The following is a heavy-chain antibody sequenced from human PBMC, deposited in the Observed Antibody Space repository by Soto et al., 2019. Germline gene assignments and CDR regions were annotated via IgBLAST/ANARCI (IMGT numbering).Heavy chain of an antibody. J-gene: IGHJ4*02. D-gene: IGHD3-10*01. V-gene: IGHV3-30-3*01. CDR2: ISYDGSNK. Sequence: GGSLRLSCAASGFTFSSYAMHWVRQAPGKGLEWVAVISYDGSNKYYADSVKGRFTISRDNSKNTLYLQMNSLRAEDTAVYYCARDGTLWFGELYYFDYWGPGTLVTVSS. CDR1: GFTFSSYA. CDR3: ARDGTLWFGELYYFDY.